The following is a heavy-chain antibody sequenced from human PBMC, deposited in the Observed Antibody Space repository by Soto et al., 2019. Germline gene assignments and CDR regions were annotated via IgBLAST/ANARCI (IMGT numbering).Heavy chain of an antibody. D-gene: IGHD6-13*01. J-gene: IGHJ6*03. CDR2: IKQEGSEK. Sequence: EVQLVESGGGLVQPGGSLRLSCAAAGFTFSSYWMSWVRQAPGKGLEWVANIKQEGSEKYYVDSVKGRFTISRDNAKNSLYLQMNSLRAEDTAVYYCARDRSSSWGYYYYYMDVWGKGTTVTVSS. CDR3: ARDRSSSWGYYYYYMDV. V-gene: IGHV3-7*01. CDR1: GFTFSSYW.